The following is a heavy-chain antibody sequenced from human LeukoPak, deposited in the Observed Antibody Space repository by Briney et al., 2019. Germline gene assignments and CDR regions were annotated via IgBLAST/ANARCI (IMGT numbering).Heavy chain of an antibody. Sequence: PGGSLRLSCAASGFTFSSYAMSRVRQAPGKGLEWVSAIRGSGGNTYYADSVKGRFTISRDNSKNTLYLQMNSLSAEDTAVYSCAKFHIDRLPLVGANAHFDYWGQGTLVTVSS. CDR1: GFTFSSYA. CDR3: AKFHIDRLPLVGANAHFDY. D-gene: IGHD1-26*01. J-gene: IGHJ4*02. V-gene: IGHV3-23*01. CDR2: IRGSGGNT.